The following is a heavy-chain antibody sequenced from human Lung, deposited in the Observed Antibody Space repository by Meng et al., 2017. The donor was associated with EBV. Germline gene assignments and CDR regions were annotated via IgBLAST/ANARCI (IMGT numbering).Heavy chain of an antibody. CDR2: SNHSGST. CDR3: AVTRYCSGGSCFDY. V-gene: IGHV4-34*01. CDR1: GGSFSGYY. D-gene: IGHD2-15*01. J-gene: IGHJ4*02. Sequence: QLQQWGAGLLKPSETLSLTCAVYGGSFSGYYWSWIRQPPGKGLEWIGESNHSGSTNYNPSLKSRVTISVDTSKNQFSLKLSSVTAADTAVYYCAVTRYCSGGSCFDYWGQGTLVTVSS.